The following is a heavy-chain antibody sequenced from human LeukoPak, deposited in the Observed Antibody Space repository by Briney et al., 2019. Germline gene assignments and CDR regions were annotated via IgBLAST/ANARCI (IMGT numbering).Heavy chain of an antibody. CDR1: GFTFSSYS. D-gene: IGHD6-19*01. CDR3: ARIPGIAVAGTRSGNY. Sequence: PGGSLRLSCAASGFTFSSYSMNWVRQAPGKGLEWVSSISSSSSYIYYADSVKGRFTISRDNAKNSLYLQMNSLRAEDTAVYYCARIPGIAVAGTRSGNYWGQGTLVTVSS. CDR2: ISSSSSYI. J-gene: IGHJ4*02. V-gene: IGHV3-21*01.